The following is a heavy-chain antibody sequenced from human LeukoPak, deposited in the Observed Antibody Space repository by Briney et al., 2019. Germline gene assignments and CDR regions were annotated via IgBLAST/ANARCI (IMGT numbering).Heavy chain of an antibody. V-gene: IGHV3-23*01. Sequence: GGSLRLSCAASGFTFGSHAMSRVRQAPGKGLDWVSVISGRSGSTYFADSVKGRFTISRDNSKNMLYLQMNSLRAEDTAEYYCAKRSSSSNPYYGMDVWGQGTTVTVSS. CDR3: AKRSSSSNPYYGMDV. J-gene: IGHJ6*02. CDR2: ISGRSGST. CDR1: GFTFGSHA. D-gene: IGHD2-2*01.